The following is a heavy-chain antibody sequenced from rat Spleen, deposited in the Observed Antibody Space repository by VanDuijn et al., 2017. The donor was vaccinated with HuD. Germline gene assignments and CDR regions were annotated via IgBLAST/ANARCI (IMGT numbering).Heavy chain of an antibody. Sequence: QVQLKESGPGLVQPSQTLSLTCTVSGLSLTSNNVNWIRQPPGKGLGWIAAISSGGSTFYNSALKSRLSISRDTSKSQVFLKMNSLQTEDTAMYFCARDYDGSYYYWYFDFWGPGTMVTVSS. CDR3: ARDYDGSYYYWYFDF. D-gene: IGHD1-12*02. J-gene: IGHJ1*01. CDR1: GLSLTSNN. V-gene: IGHV2S12*01. CDR2: ISSGGST.